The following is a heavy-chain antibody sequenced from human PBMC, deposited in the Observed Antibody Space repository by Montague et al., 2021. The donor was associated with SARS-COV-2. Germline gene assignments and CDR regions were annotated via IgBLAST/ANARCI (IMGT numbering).Heavy chain of an antibody. Sequence: SETLSLTCTVYGGSFNDYYYTWVCQRPGKGLELVGEVTHSGNGKYNPSLQLRVTMSVDKSKTQFSLNLNSATAADTATSYCARGQVTAVAILIVYAAAGGLDSWGRGTMVTVSS. J-gene: IGHJ3*01. CDR3: ARGQVTAVAILIVYAAAGGLDS. CDR1: GGSFNDYY. CDR2: VTHSGNG. V-gene: IGHV4-34*01. D-gene: IGHD2-15*01.